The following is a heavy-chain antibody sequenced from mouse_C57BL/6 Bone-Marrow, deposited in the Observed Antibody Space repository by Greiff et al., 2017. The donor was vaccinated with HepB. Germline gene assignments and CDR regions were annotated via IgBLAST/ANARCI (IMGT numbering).Heavy chain of an antibody. CDR1: GYAFSSSW. Sequence: QVQLQQSGPELVKPGASVKISCKASGYAFSSSWMNWVKQRPGKGLEWIGRIYPGDGDTNYNGKFKGKATLTADKSSSTAYMQLSSLPSEDSAVYFCANYGNSGYWGQGTTLTVSS. V-gene: IGHV1-82*01. CDR3: ANYGNSGY. D-gene: IGHD2-1*01. J-gene: IGHJ2*01. CDR2: IYPGDGDT.